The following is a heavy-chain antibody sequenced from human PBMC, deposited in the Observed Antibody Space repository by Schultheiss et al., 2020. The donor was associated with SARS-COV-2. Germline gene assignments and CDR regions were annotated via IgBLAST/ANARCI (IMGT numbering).Heavy chain of an antibody. CDR3: ARVRMYNWNYFDY. J-gene: IGHJ4*02. CDR1: GFTFSSYG. V-gene: IGHV3-23*01. Sequence: GGSLRLSCAASGFTFSSYGMHWVRQAPGKGLEWVSAISGSGGSTYYADSVKGRFTISRDNSKNTLYLQMNSLRAEDTAVYYCARVRMYNWNYFDYWGQGTLVTVSS. CDR2: ISGSGGST. D-gene: IGHD1-20*01.